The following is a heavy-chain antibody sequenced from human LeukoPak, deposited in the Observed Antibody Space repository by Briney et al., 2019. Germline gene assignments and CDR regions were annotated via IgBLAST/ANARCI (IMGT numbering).Heavy chain of an antibody. CDR3: ARPIDYSGSGSYCYN. CDR2: INPNSGGT. J-gene: IGHJ4*02. Sequence: GASVKVSCKASGYTFTGYYMHWVRQAPGQGLEWMGWINPNSGGTNYAQKFQGRVTMTRDTSISTAYMELSGLRSDDTAVYYCARPIDYSGSGSYCYNWDQGTLVTVSS. V-gene: IGHV1-2*02. D-gene: IGHD3-10*01. CDR1: GYTFTGYY.